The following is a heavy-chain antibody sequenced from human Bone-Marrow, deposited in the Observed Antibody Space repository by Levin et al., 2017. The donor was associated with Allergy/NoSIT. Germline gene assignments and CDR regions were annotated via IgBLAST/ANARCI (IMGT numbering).Heavy chain of an antibody. CDR3: AKDLSSNYDYYLGMDV. J-gene: IGHJ6*02. CDR2: ISYDGSNE. V-gene: IGHV3-30*18. Sequence: GGSLRLSCTVSGFIFSSYGMHWVRQAPGKGLEWVAAISYDGSNEYYVDSVKGRFTVSRDNSQNTLFLQMNSLRVEDTAIYYCAKDLSSNYDYYLGMDVWGQGTTVSVSS. CDR1: GFIFSSYG.